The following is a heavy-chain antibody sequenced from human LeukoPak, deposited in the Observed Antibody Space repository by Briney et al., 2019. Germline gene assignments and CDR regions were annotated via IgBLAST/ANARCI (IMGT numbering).Heavy chain of an antibody. CDR2: ISWNSGSI. D-gene: IGHD4-17*01. CDR3: AKDKATVTTGGAFDI. CDR1: GFTFDDYA. Sequence: GGSLRLSCAASGFTFDDYAMHWVRQAPGKGLEWVSGISWNSGSIGYADSVKGRFAISRDNAKNSLYLQMNSLRAEDTALYYCAKDKATVTTGGAFDIWGQGTMVTVSS. V-gene: IGHV3-9*01. J-gene: IGHJ3*02.